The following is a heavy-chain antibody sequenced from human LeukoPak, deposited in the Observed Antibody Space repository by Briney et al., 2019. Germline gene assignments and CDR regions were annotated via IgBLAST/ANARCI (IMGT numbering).Heavy chain of an antibody. D-gene: IGHD5-12*01. CDR2: ISDSSSYT. CDR3: ARRYTGYGILDY. CDR1: GFTFSDYY. Sequence: GGSLRLSCAASGFTFSDYYMSWIRQAPGKGLEWVLYISDSSSYTDYADSVKGRFTISRDNSKNSLYLQMNSLRAEDTAVYYCARRYTGYGILDYWGQGTLVTVSS. V-gene: IGHV3-11*03. J-gene: IGHJ4*02.